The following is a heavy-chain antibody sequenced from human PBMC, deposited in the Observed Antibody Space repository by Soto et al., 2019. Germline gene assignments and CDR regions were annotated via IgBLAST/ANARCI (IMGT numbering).Heavy chain of an antibody. CDR2: INPSGGST. CDR3: ARGGYSGYDTPPDAFDI. CDR1: GYTFTSYY. J-gene: IGHJ3*02. V-gene: IGHV1-46*01. Sequence: ASVKVSCKASGYTFTSYYMHWVRQAPGQGLEWMGIINPSGGSTSYAQKLQGRVTMTRDTSTSTVYMELSSLRSEDTAVYYCARGGYSGYDTPPDAFDIWGQGTMVTVSS. D-gene: IGHD5-12*01.